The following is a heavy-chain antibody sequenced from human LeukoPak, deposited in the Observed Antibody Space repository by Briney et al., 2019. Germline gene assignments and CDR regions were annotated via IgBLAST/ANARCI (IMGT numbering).Heavy chain of an antibody. J-gene: IGHJ4*02. CDR3: AKGHYYGSGSLDY. Sequence: GGSLRLSCAASGFTFSSYGMSWVRQAPGKGLEWVSAIGGRDGSTYYADSVKGRFTISRDNSKNTLYVQMNSLRAEDTAVYYCAKGHYYGSGSLDYWGQGTLVTVSS. CDR2: IGGRDGST. CDR1: GFTFSSYG. D-gene: IGHD3-10*01. V-gene: IGHV3-23*01.